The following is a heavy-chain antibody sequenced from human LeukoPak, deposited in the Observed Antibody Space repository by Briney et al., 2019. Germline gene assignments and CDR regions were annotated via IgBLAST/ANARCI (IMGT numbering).Heavy chain of an antibody. Sequence: GGSLRLSCAASGFTLSSYSMNWVRQAPGKGLEWVSCISRSSAYIYYADSVKGRFTISRDNAKNSLYLQMNSLRAEDTAVHYCPRDCGGDCYSPHYYMDVWGKGTTVTISS. CDR3: PRDCGGDCYSPHYYMDV. V-gene: IGHV3-21*04. J-gene: IGHJ6*03. CDR2: ISRSSAYI. D-gene: IGHD2-21*02. CDR1: GFTLSSYS.